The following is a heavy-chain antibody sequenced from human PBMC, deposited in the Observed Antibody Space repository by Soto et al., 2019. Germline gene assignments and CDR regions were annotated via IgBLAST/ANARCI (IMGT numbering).Heavy chain of an antibody. V-gene: IGHV1-3*01. J-gene: IGHJ4*02. CDR1: GYTFTSYA. D-gene: IGHD3-22*01. CDR2: TNAGNGNT. CDR3: ARENTSSSGPQFDY. Sequence: ASVKVSCKASGYTFTSYAMHWVRQAPGQRLEWMGWTNAGNGNTKYSQKFQGRVTITRDTSASTAYMELSSLRSEDTAVYYCARENTSSSGPQFDYWGQGTLVTVSS.